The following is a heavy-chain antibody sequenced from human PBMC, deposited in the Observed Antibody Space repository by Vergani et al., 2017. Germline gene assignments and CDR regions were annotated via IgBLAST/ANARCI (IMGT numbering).Heavy chain of an antibody. V-gene: IGHV4-59*01. J-gene: IGHJ4*02. CDR1: GGSISSYY. D-gene: IGHD4-23*01. CDR3: AREIYGGNR. Sequence: QVQLQESGPGLVKPSETLSLTCTVSGGSISSYYWSWIRQPPGKGLEWIGYIYYSGSTNYNPSLKSRVTISVDTSKNQFSLKLSSVTAADTAVYYCAREIYGGNRWGQGTLVTVYS. CDR2: IYYSGST.